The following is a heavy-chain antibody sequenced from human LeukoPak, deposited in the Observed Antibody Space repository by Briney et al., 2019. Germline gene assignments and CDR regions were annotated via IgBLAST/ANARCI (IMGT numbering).Heavy chain of an antibody. CDR3: ARDRGTMVRGVKMGWFDP. V-gene: IGHV4-59*12. D-gene: IGHD3-10*01. CDR1: GGSISSYY. Sequence: PSETLSLTCTVSGGSISSYYWSWIRQPPGKGLEWIGYIYYSGSTYYNPSLKSRVTISVDTSKNQFSLKLSSVTAADTAVYYCARDRGTMVRGVKMGWFDPWGQGTLVTVSS. CDR2: IYYSGST. J-gene: IGHJ5*02.